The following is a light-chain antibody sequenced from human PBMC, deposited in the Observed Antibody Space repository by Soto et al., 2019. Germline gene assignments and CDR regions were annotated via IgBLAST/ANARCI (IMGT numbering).Light chain of an antibody. Sequence: QSVLTQPASVSGSPGQSITISCTRTSSDIGRYNYVSWYQHSPGKAPKLIIYDGSDRPSGVSNRFSGSKSGTTASLTISGLQAEDEADYYCGSYTSSDTMIFGGGTKLTVL. CDR1: SSDIGRYNY. CDR2: DGS. V-gene: IGLV2-14*03. CDR3: GSYTSSDTMI. J-gene: IGLJ2*01.